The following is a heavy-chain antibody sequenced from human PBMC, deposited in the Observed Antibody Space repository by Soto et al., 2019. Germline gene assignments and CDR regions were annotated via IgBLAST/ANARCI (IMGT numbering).Heavy chain of an antibody. CDR3: ARGTSGSPRSNLDY. Sequence: QVQLQESGPGLVKPSETLSLTCTVSGGIISSYYWSWIRQPPGKGLEWIGYIYNSGSTNYDPSLKGRVTISVDTSKNQFSLKLTSVTAADTAIYYCARGTSGSPRSNLDYWGQGTLVTVSS. CDR1: GGIISSYY. D-gene: IGHD1-26*01. CDR2: IYNSGST. V-gene: IGHV4-59*01. J-gene: IGHJ4*02.